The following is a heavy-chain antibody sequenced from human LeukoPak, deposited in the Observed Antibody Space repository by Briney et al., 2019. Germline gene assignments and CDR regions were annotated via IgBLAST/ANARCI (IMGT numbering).Heavy chain of an antibody. J-gene: IGHJ6*03. Sequence: GGSLRLSCVASGFTSSSHSMNWVRQAPGKGLEWVSSISSSSSYIYYADSVKGRFTISRDNARNSLYLQMNSLRAGDTAVYYCARDRYGSGSLYYYYYYMDVWGKGTTVTISS. CDR1: GFTSSSHS. CDR3: ARDRYGSGSLYYYYYYMDV. CDR2: ISSSSSYI. V-gene: IGHV3-21*01. D-gene: IGHD3-10*01.